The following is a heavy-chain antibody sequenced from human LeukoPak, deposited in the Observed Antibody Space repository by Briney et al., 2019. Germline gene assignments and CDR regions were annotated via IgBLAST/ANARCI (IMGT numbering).Heavy chain of an antibody. CDR3: ARDLSIGSYEY. CDR1: GFTFSSYS. Sequence: GGSLRLSCAASGFTFSSYSMNWIRQAPGKGLEWVSYISSSGSTIYYADSVKGRFTISRDNAKNSLYLQMNSLRAEDTAVYYCARDLSIGSYEYWGQGTLVTVSS. CDR2: ISSSGSTI. D-gene: IGHD1-26*01. V-gene: IGHV3-48*04. J-gene: IGHJ4*02.